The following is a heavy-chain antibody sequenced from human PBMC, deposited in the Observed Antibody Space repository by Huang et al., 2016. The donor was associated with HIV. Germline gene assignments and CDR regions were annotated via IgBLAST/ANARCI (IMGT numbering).Heavy chain of an antibody. J-gene: IGHJ4*02. V-gene: IGHV3-74*01. CDR3: ARDPRIQSWLNFFDY. CDR1: GFSISSYW. D-gene: IGHD3-22*01. Sequence: EVQLVESGGGLVQPGGSLRLSCAASGFSISSYWMHWVRQAPGKGLVWVSGINSDGSNTSYADSVESRFTISRDNAENTLYLQMNSLRAEDTAVYYCARDPRIQSWLNFFDYWGQGTLVSVSS. CDR2: INSDGSNT.